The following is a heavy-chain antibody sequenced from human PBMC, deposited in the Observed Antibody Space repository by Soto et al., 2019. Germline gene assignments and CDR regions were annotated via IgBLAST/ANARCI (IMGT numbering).Heavy chain of an antibody. Sequence: ASVKVSCKASGYTFTSYGISWVRQAPGQGLEWMGWISAYNGNTNYAQKLQGRVTMTTDTSTSTAYMELRSLRSDDTAVYYCAIYSISGCLLSGFDYSRQGSLVPVSS. CDR2: ISAYNGNT. D-gene: IGHD5-12*01. CDR1: GYTFTSYG. CDR3: AIYSISGCLLSGFDY. J-gene: IGHJ4*02. V-gene: IGHV1-18*01.